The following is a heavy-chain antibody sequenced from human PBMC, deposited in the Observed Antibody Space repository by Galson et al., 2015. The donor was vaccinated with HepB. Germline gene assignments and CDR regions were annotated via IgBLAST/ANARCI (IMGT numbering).Heavy chain of an antibody. Sequence: SVKVSCKASGGTFSSYTVSWVRQAPGQGLEWMGGIIPIFGTGNYAQKFQGRLTITADESTSTAYMELSSLRSEDTAMYYCAATHNWGKDYWGQGTLVIVSS. CDR2: IIPIFGTG. J-gene: IGHJ4*02. CDR1: GGTFSSYT. D-gene: IGHD7-27*01. V-gene: IGHV1-69*13. CDR3: AATHNWGKDY.